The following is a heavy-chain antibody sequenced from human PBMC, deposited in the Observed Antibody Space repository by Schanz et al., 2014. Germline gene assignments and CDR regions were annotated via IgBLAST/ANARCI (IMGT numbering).Heavy chain of an antibody. Sequence: EVELVESGGGLVQPGGSLRLSCAASGFTFSSYAMSWVRQAPGKGLEWVSAISGSGGSTYYADSVKGRFTISRDNTKNSLFLQLNSLRADDTAVYYCARYRGSGGQNWYFDLWGRGTLVTVSS. CDR1: GFTFSSYA. CDR3: ARYRGSGGQNWYFDL. CDR2: ISGSGGST. D-gene: IGHD1-26*01. J-gene: IGHJ2*01. V-gene: IGHV3-23*04.